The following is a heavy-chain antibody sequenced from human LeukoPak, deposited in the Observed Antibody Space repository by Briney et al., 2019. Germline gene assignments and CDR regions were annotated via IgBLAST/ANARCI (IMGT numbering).Heavy chain of an antibody. CDR2: IKDGGSDK. Sequence: GGSLRLSCAASGITFSSAWMTWVRQAPGKGLEWVATIKDGGSDKYYVDSVKGRFTISRDNAKKSLWLQMNSLRAEDTAVYYCAKGGGFDYWGQGTLVTVFS. D-gene: IGHD3-10*01. CDR3: AKGGGFDY. V-gene: IGHV3-7*03. CDR1: GITFSSAW. J-gene: IGHJ4*02.